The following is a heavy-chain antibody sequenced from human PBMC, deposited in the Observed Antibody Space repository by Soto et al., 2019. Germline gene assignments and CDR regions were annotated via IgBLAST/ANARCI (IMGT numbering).Heavy chain of an antibody. J-gene: IGHJ4*02. V-gene: IGHV1-18*01. D-gene: IGHD4-17*01. CDR2: ISVHNGNA. CDR1: GYSFTSKG. CDR3: ARRGDYCGNSSFYYYFDH. Sequence: QVQLVQSGAEMKKPGASVKVSCKASGYSFTSKGIAWVRQAPGQGPEWMGWISVHNGNANYAQKFHDRVTLTTDTSTSTAYLGLRSLTSDDTAVYYCARRGDYCGNSSFYYYFDHWGQGTLVTVSS.